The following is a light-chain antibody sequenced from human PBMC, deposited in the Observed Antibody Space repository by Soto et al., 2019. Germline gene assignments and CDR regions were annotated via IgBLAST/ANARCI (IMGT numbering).Light chain of an antibody. CDR3: QRYNNWPLT. Sequence: EIVMTQSPATLSVSPGERVTLSCRASQSVSRNLAWYQQKPGQAPRLLIYGAFTRATGIPARFSGSASGTEFTLTISSLQSEDFGVYYCQRYNNWPLTFGGGTKVDIK. V-gene: IGKV3-15*01. J-gene: IGKJ4*01. CDR2: GAF. CDR1: QSVSRN.